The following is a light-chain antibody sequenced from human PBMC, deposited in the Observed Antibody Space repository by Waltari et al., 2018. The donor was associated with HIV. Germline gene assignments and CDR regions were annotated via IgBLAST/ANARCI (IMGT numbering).Light chain of an antibody. CDR2: DNN. CDR3: QVWDSDTGV. CDR1: NLASKD. V-gene: IGLV3-9*01. J-gene: IGLJ1*01. Sequence: SYELTQTPSVSVALGQTAKVACGGDNLASKDVHGYQQKPGRPPVLVIYDNNKRPYGIAGRFSGFNTGITATLTISGAQGDDEADYYCQVWDSDTGVFGSGTKVTVL.